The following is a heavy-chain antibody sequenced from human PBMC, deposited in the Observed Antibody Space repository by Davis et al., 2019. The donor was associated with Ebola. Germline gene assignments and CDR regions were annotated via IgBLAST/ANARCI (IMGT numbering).Heavy chain of an antibody. V-gene: IGHV3-7*01. J-gene: IGHJ4*02. CDR2: IREDGSER. CDR1: GFTFSNYW. D-gene: IGHD2-15*01. Sequence: PGGSLSLSCVASGFTFSNYWMSWVRQAPGKGLQWVASIREDGSERHSVDSLKGRFTISRDNAKNSLVLEMNSLRAEDTAVYFCARRMWSLTAFDYWGQGTLVTVSS. CDR3: ARRMWSLTAFDY.